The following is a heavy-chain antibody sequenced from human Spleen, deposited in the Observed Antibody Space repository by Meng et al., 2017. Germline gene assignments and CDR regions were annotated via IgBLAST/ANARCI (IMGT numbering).Heavy chain of an antibody. Sequence: SETLSLTCTVSGGSVSSGSYYWSWIRQPPGKGLEWIGYIYYSGSTNYNPSLKSRVTISVDKSKNQFSLKLSSVTAADTAVYYCARDDSSGNYWGQGTLVTVSS. J-gene: IGHJ4*02. CDR2: IYYSGST. V-gene: IGHV4-61*01. D-gene: IGHD3-22*01. CDR1: GGSVSSGSYY. CDR3: ARDDSSGNY.